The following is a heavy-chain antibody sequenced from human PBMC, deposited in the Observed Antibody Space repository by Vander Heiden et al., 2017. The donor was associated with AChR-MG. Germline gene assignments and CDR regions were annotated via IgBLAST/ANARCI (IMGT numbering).Heavy chain of an antibody. Sequence: EVQLVESGGGLIQPGGSLRLSCAASGFTVSSHYMSWVRQAPGKGLEWVSVIYSGGSTYYADSVKGRFTISRDNSKNTLYLQMNSLRAEDTAVYYCARVQGSVVGTAIDYGMDVWGQGTTVTVSS. D-gene: IGHD2-21*02. CDR1: GFTVSSHY. J-gene: IGHJ6*02. CDR3: ARVQGSVVGTAIDYGMDV. CDR2: IYSGGST. V-gene: IGHV3-53*01.